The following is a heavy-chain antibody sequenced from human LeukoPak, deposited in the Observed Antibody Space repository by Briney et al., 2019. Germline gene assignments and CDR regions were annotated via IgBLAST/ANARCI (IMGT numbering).Heavy chain of an antibody. CDR1: GGSISSYY. CDR3: ARDGGSSIVYYYYYMDV. V-gene: IGHV4-59*01. J-gene: IGHJ6*03. D-gene: IGHD1-26*01. Sequence: SETLSLTCTVSGGSISSYYWSWIRQPPGKGLEWIGYIYYSGSTNYNPSLKSRVTISVDTSKNQFSLKLSSVTAADTAVYYCARDGGSSIVYYYYYMDVGGKWTTVTVSS. CDR2: IYYSGST.